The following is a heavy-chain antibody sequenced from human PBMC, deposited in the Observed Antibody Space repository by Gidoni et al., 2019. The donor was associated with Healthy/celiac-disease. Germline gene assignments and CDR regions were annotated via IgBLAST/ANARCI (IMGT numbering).Heavy chain of an antibody. CDR2: ISYDGSNK. Sequence: LEWVAVISYDGSNKYYADSVKGRFTISRDNSKNTLYLQMNSLRAEDTAVYYCAKAHDSTIAVAGTGPGYWGQGTLVTVSS. J-gene: IGHJ4*02. V-gene: IGHV3-30*18. CDR3: AKAHDSTIAVAGTGPGY. D-gene: IGHD6-19*01.